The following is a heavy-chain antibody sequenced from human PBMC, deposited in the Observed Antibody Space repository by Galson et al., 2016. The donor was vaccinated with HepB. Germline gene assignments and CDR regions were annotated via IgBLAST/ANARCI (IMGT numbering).Heavy chain of an antibody. Sequence: QSGAEVKKPGESLKISCQGSDYNFRGYWVGWVRQMPGKGLEWMGIIFPGHSDATYSQSFQGHVTISADKSINTAFLQWNSLKASDTAMYYCARMIVPDWELMRGWFDSWGQGTLVTVFS. CDR2: IFPGHSDA. D-gene: IGHD1-7*01. CDR1: DYNFRGYW. V-gene: IGHV5-51*01. J-gene: IGHJ5*01. CDR3: ARMIVPDWELMRGWFDS.